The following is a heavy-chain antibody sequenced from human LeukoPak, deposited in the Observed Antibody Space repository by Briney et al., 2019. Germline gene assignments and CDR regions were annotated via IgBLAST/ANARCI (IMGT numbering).Heavy chain of an antibody. Sequence: GGSLRLSCAASGFTSSSYSMIWVRQAPGEGLEWVSSISRSSGYIYYADSVRGRFTISRDNAKNSLFLQMNSLRAEDTAVYYCARVGGGFDYWGQGTLVTVSS. J-gene: IGHJ4*02. V-gene: IGHV3-21*01. D-gene: IGHD3-16*01. CDR3: ARVGGGFDY. CDR1: GFTSSSYS. CDR2: ISRSSGYI.